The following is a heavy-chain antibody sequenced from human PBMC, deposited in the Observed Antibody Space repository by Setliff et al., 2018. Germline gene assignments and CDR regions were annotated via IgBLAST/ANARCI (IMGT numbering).Heavy chain of an antibody. J-gene: IGHJ4*02. CDR1: GGSISSGSYY. CDR2: IYTSGST. V-gene: IGHV4-61*09. CDR3: ARGAGGRWQWGYYFDS. D-gene: IGHD6-19*01. Sequence: SETLSLTCTVSGGSISSGSYYWSWIRQPAGKGLEWIGHIYTSGSTNYNPSLKSRVTISVDTSKNQFSLKLSSVTAADTAVYYCARGAGGRWQWGYYFDSWGQGMLVTVSS.